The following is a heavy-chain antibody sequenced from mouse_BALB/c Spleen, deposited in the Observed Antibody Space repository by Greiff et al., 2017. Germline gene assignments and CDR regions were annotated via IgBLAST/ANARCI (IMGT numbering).Heavy chain of an antibody. V-gene: IGHV8-12*01. J-gene: IGHJ3*01. D-gene: IGHD4-1*01. CDR1: GFSLSTSGMG. CDR3: ARRAAGTGFAY. CDR2: IYWDDDK. Sequence: QVTLKVSGPGILQPSQTLSLTCSFSGFSLSTSGMGVSWIRQPSGKGLEWLAHIYWDDDKRYNPSLKSRLTISKDTSRNQVFLKITSVDTADTATYYCARRAAGTGFAYWGQGTLVTVSA.